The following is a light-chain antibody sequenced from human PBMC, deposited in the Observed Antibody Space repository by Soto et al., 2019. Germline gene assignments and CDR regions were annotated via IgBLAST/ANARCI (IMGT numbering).Light chain of an antibody. CDR3: QQSYSAPLT. J-gene: IGKJ4*01. CDR1: QSVSSSY. Sequence: EIVMTQSPGTLSLYPGERATLSCRASQSVSSSYLAWYQQKPGQAPRLLIYGASSRATGIPARFSGSGSGTDFTLTISRLEPEDFATYYCQQSYSAPLTFGGGTKVDIK. CDR2: GAS. V-gene: IGKV3-20*01.